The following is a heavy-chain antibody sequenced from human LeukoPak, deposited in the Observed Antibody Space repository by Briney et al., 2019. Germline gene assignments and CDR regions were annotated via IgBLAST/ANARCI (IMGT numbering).Heavy chain of an antibody. J-gene: IGHJ4*02. V-gene: IGHV3-30-3*01. D-gene: IGHD4-17*01. CDR3: ARDYDYGDYPGY. CDR1: GFTFRSYA. Sequence: PGGSLRLSCAASGFTFRSYAMHWVRQAPGKGLQWVAVISYDGNDKYYADSVKGRFTISRDNSRNTMDLQMNSLRAEDTAVYYCARDYDYGDYPGYWGQGTLVTVSS. CDR2: ISYDGNDK.